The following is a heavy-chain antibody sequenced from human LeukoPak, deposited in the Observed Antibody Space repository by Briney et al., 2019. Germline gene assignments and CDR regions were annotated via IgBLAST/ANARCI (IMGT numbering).Heavy chain of an antibody. CDR3: ARVRYDILTGYYIGLDY. D-gene: IGHD3-9*01. J-gene: IGHJ4*02. V-gene: IGHV3-48*03. CDR1: GFTFSSYE. CDR2: ISSSGSTI. Sequence: GGSLRLSCAASGFTFSSYEMSWVRQAPGKGLEWVSYISSSGSTIYYADSVKGRFTISRDNAKNSLYLQMNSLRAEDTAVYYCARVRYDILTGYYIGLDYWGQGTLVTVSS.